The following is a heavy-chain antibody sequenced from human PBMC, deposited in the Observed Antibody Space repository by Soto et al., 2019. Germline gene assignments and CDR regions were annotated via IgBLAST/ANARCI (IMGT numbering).Heavy chain of an antibody. CDR2: IYYSGST. Sequence: SETLSLTCTVSGGSISSYYWSWIRQPPGKGLEWIGYIYYSGSTNYNPSLKSRVTISVDTSKNQFSLKLSSVTAADTAVYYCARERVGYGIYYYYMDVWGKGTKVTVSS. V-gene: IGHV4-59*01. J-gene: IGHJ6*03. CDR1: GGSISSYY. CDR3: ARERVGYGIYYYYMDV. D-gene: IGHD5-12*01.